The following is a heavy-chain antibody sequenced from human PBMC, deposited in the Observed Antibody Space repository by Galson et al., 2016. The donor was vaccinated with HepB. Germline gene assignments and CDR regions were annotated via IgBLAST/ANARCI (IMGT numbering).Heavy chain of an antibody. Sequence: SETLSLTCTVSGGSVISYYWSWIRQPPGKGLEWIGFIHYSGHTNNNPSLKSRVTLSVDMSKNQLSLKLSSVTAVDTAIYYCATTHITVRPGYNGMDVWGQGTTVTVSS. CDR3: ATTHITVRPGYNGMDV. V-gene: IGHV4-59*02. CDR2: IHYSGHT. D-gene: IGHD6-6*01. J-gene: IGHJ6*02. CDR1: GGSVISYY.